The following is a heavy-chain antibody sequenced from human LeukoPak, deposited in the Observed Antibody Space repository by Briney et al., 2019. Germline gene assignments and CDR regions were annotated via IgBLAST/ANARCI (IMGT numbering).Heavy chain of an antibody. J-gene: IGHJ4*02. CDR2: ISAYNGNT. D-gene: IGHD5-12*01. CDR3: ARSPMATAPYYFDY. Sequence: ASVKVSCKASGYTFTSYGFSWVRQAPGQGLEWMGWISAYNGNTNYAQELQGRVTMTTDTSTSTAYMELRSLRSDDTAVYYCARSPMATAPYYFDYWGQGTLVTVSS. CDR1: GYTFTSYG. V-gene: IGHV1-18*01.